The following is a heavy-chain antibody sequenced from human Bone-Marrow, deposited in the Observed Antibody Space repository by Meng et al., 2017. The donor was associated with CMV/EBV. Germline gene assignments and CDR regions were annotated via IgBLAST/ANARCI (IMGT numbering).Heavy chain of an antibody. J-gene: IGHJ5*02. CDR2: ISYDGNDK. CDR1: FNEYP. D-gene: IGHD5-24*01. CDR3: ARDQMASLKGNYWAHNMFDP. V-gene: IGHV3-30*04. Sequence: FNEYPIPWVRPTPGKGLQWVAVISYDGNDKIYADSVKSRFTVSRDNSQNTLYLQLNSLRFEDTAVYYCARDQMASLKGNYWAHNMFDPWGQGTLVTVSS.